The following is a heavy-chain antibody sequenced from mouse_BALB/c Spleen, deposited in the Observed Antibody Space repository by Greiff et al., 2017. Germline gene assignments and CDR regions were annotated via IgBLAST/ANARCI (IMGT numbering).Heavy chain of an antibody. J-gene: IGHJ3*01. D-gene: IGHD1-1*01. V-gene: IGHV3-2*02. CDR2: ISYSGST. CDR3: ARQGSSYCFAY. Sequence: EVQLQESGPGLVKPSQSLSLTCTVTGYSITSDYAWYWIRQLPGNKLEWMGFISYSGSTSYNPSLKSRISITRDTSKNQFFLQLNSVTTEDTATYNCARQGSSYCFAYWGQGTLVTVSA. CDR1: GYSITSDYA.